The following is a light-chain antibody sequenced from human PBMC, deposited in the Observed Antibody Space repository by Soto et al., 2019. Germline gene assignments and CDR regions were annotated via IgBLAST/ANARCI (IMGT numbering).Light chain of an antibody. J-gene: IGLJ1*01. CDR3: ISYTDRQSYL. CDR2: AVS. Sequence: QSALTHPASVSGSPGQSITISSRGTSSDIGSYDHVAWYQQFPGKSPKLIIYAVSDRPSGVSDRFSGSKSGISASLTISGLQTEDEADYYCISYTDRQSYLFGTGTKVTVL. V-gene: IGLV2-14*03. CDR1: SSDIGSYDH.